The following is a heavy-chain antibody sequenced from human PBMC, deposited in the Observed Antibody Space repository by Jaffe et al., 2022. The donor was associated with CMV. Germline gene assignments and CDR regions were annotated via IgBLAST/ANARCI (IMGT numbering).Heavy chain of an antibody. CDR3: AKAGDSSSWYYFDY. CDR2: ISYDGSNK. J-gene: IGHJ4*02. Sequence: QVQLVESGGGVVQPGRSLRLSCAASGFTFSSYGMHWVRQAPGKGLEWVAVISYDGSNKYYADSVKGRFTISRDNSKNTLYLQMNSLRAEDTAVYYCAKAGDSSSWYYFDYWGQGTLVTVSS. V-gene: IGHV3-30*18. D-gene: IGHD6-13*01. CDR1: GFTFSSYG.